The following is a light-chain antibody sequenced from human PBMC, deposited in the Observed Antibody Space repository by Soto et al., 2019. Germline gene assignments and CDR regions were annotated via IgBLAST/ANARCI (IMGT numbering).Light chain of an antibody. CDR3: QQYGSSSYT. CDR1: QSVSSTD. Sequence: EIVLTQSPGTLSLSPGERATLSCRASQSVSSTDLAWYQQQPGQAPRLLIYGASSRATGIPDRFSGSGSGTDFTLTISRLEPEDFAVYYCQQYGSSSYTFGQGTKLEIK. V-gene: IGKV3-20*01. J-gene: IGKJ2*01. CDR2: GAS.